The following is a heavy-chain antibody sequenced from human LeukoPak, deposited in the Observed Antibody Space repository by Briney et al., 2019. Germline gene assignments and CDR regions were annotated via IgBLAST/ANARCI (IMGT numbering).Heavy chain of an antibody. CDR2: IKQDGSEK. J-gene: IGHJ4*02. D-gene: IGHD3-22*01. Sequence: GGSLRLSCAASGFTFSSYWMSWVRQAPGKGLEWVANIKQDGSEKYYVDSVKGRFTISRDNAKNSLYLQMSSLRAEDTAVYYCARDPGSDHYYDSSGYFDYWGQGTLVTVSS. CDR1: GFTFSSYW. CDR3: ARDPGSDHYYDSSGYFDY. V-gene: IGHV3-7*01.